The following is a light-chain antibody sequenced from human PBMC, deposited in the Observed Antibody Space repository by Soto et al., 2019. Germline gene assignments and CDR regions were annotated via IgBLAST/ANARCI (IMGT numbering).Light chain of an antibody. Sequence: EIVLTQSPGTLSLSPGERATLSCRASQSVSNSYLAWYQQNPGQAPSLLIYGASSRATGIPDRFSGSGSGTDFTLTISRLEPEDFAVYYCQQYGSSPTTFGQGTKVEIK. CDR3: QQYGSSPTT. V-gene: IGKV3-20*01. CDR1: QSVSNSY. CDR2: GAS. J-gene: IGKJ1*01.